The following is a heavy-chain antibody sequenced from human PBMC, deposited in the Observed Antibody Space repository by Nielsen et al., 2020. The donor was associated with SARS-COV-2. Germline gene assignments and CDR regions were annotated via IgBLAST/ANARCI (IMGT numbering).Heavy chain of an antibody. CDR2: IIPIFGTP. J-gene: IGHJ4*02. Sequence: SVKVSCKASGGTFSSYAISWVRQAPGQGLEWMRGIIPIFGTPNYAQKFQGRVTITADESTSTAYMELSSLRSEDTAVYYCAADYGDYGGVYWGQGTLVTVSS. CDR1: GGTFSSYA. CDR3: AADYGDYGGVY. D-gene: IGHD4-17*01. V-gene: IGHV1-69*13.